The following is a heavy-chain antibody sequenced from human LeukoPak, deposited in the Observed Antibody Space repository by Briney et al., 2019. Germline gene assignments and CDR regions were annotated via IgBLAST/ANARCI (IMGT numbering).Heavy chain of an antibody. CDR3: AKGRYFAVAGTFDY. Sequence: PGGSLRLSCAASGFTFSSYAMSWVRQAPGKGLEWVSAISGSGGSTYYADSVKGRFTISRDNAKNSLYLQMNSLRAEDTAVYYCAKGRYFAVAGTFDYWGQGTLVTVSS. D-gene: IGHD6-19*01. CDR1: GFTFSSYA. J-gene: IGHJ4*02. V-gene: IGHV3-23*01. CDR2: ISGSGGST.